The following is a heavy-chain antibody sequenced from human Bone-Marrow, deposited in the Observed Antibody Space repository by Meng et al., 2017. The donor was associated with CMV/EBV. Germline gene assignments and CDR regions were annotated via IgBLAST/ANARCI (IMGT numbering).Heavy chain of an antibody. CDR2: IYYSGST. D-gene: IGHD3-3*01. J-gene: IGHJ6*02. CDR3: ARDRSSYYDFWSGSWGLYYGMDV. V-gene: IGHV4-59*01. Sequence: SETLSLTCTASGGSISSYYWSWIRQPPGKGLEWIGYIYYSGSTNYNPSLKSRVTISVDTSKNQFSLKLSSVTAADTAVYYCARDRSSYYDFWSGSWGLYYGMDVWGQGTTVTVSS. CDR1: GGSISSYY.